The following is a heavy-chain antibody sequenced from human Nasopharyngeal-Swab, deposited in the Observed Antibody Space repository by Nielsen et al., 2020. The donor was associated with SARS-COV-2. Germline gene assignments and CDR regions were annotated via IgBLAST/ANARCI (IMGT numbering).Heavy chain of an antibody. CDR1: GGSFSGYY. CDR2: IYYSGST. D-gene: IGHD6-13*01. CDR3: ARDLIIAAGRDWFDP. Sequence: SETLSLTCAVYGGSFSGYYWSWIRQPPGKGLEWIGYIYYSGSTNYNPSLKSRVTISVDTSKNQFSLKPSSVTAADTAVYYCARDLIIAAGRDWFDPWGQGTLVTVSS. V-gene: IGHV4-59*01. J-gene: IGHJ5*02.